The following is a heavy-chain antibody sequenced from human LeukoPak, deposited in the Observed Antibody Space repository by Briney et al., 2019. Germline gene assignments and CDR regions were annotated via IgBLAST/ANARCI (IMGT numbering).Heavy chain of an antibody. D-gene: IGHD4-17*01. CDR1: GGSISSYY. CDR2: TYYSGST. CDR3: ARGGDYPSNWFDP. Sequence: SETLSLTCTVSGGSISSYYWSWIRQPPGKGLEWIGYTYYSGSTNYNPSLKSRVTISVDTSKNQFSLKLSSVTAADTAVYYCARGGDYPSNWFDPWGQGTLVTVSS. J-gene: IGHJ5*02. V-gene: IGHV4-59*01.